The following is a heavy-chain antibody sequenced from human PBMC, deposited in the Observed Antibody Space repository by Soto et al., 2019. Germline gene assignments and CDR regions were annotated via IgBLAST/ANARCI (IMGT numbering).Heavy chain of an antibody. CDR3: ARGGTPIYH. CDR1: GYTFTNFG. CDR2: ISAYNGNT. J-gene: IGHJ5*02. V-gene: IGHV1-18*01. D-gene: IGHD3-16*01. Sequence: QVQLVQSGAEVKKPGASVKVSCKASGYTFTNFGISWVRQAPGQGLEWMGWISAYNGNTNYAQKFQGRVTMTTDTSPRPGDMGLGGLRSDGKALDYLARGGTPIYHWGQGTLVTVSS.